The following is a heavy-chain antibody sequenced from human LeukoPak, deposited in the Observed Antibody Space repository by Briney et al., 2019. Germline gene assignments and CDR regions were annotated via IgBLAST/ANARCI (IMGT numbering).Heavy chain of an antibody. CDR2: IYYSGST. CDR3: ARMGGYDY. Sequence: SETLSLTCTVSGGSISSSSYYWGWIRQPPGKGLEWIGSIYYSGSTYYNPSLKSRVTISVDTSKNQFSLKLSSVTAADTAVYYCARMGGYDYWGQGTLVTVSS. V-gene: IGHV4-39*07. J-gene: IGHJ4*02. D-gene: IGHD5-12*01. CDR1: GGSISSSSYY.